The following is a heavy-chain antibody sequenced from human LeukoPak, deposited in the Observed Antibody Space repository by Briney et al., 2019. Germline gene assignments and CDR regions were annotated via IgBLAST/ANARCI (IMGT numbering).Heavy chain of an antibody. D-gene: IGHD3-22*01. CDR2: IYPGDSDT. CDR1: GYIFTSYW. Sequence: GESLRISCKGSGYIFTSYWIGWVRQMPGKGLEWMGIIYPGDSDTRYSPSFQGQVTISADKSISTAYLQWSSLKASDTAMYYCARGDYDSSGYYQPLHYYYYMDVWGKGTTVTVSS. V-gene: IGHV5-51*01. J-gene: IGHJ6*03. CDR3: ARGDYDSSGYYQPLHYYYYMDV.